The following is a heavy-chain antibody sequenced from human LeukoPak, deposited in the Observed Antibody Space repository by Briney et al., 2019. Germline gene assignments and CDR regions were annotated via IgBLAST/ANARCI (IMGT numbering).Heavy chain of an antibody. CDR2: ITSSSSYI. CDR1: GFTFSTYS. D-gene: IGHD6-19*01. CDR3: AKKGIPKNSSGWLGY. J-gene: IGHJ4*02. V-gene: IGHV3-21*04. Sequence: PGGSLRLSCAASGFTFSTYSMNWVRQAPGKGLEWVSSITSSSSYIHYADSVKGRFTISRDNAKNSLYLQMNSLRAEDTAVYYCAKKGIPKNSSGWLGYWGQGTLVTVSS.